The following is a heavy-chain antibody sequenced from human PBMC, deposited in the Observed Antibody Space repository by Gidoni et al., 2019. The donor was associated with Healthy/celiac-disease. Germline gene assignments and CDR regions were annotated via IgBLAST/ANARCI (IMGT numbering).Heavy chain of an antibody. CDR1: GGSVSSGSYY. V-gene: IGHV4-61*01. Sequence: QVQLQESGPGLVKPSETLSLTCTVSGGSVSSGSYYWSWIRQPPGKGLEWIGYIYYSGSTNYNPSLKSRVTISVDTSKNQFSLKLSSVTAADTAVYYCAREGTGTFGVAVNWFDPWGQGTLVTVSS. J-gene: IGHJ5*02. CDR2: IYYSGST. CDR3: AREGTGTFGVAVNWFDP. D-gene: IGHD1-7*01.